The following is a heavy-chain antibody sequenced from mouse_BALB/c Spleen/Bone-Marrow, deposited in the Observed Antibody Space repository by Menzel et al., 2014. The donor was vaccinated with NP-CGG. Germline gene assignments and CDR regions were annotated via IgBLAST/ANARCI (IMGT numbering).Heavy chain of an antibody. CDR1: GFSLTSYG. CDR3: ARQPLRRHAMDY. J-gene: IGHJ4*01. CDR2: IWSGGST. D-gene: IGHD1-2*01. Sequence: VKLVESGPGLVHPSQSLSITCTVSGFSLTSYGVHWVRQPPGKGLEWLGVIWSGGSTDYNAAFISRLSISKDNSKSQVFFKMNSLQADDTAIYYCARQPLRRHAMDYWGQGTSVTVSS. V-gene: IGHV2-4*02.